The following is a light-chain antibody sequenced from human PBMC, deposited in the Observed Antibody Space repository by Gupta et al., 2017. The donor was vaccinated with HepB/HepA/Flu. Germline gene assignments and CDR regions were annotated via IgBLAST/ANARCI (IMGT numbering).Light chain of an antibody. CDR1: QSVGTY. V-gene: IGKV3D-15*03. CDR3: QQYSDSPRA. Sequence: IVLTQSPATLCVSPGETATLSCRASQSVGTYLAWYQQRPGQAPRLLMFDASIRIAGIPGRFSGSGSGTEFTLTISILHSEYSALYYCQQYSDSPRAFGQGTKVELK. J-gene: IGKJ1*01. CDR2: DAS.